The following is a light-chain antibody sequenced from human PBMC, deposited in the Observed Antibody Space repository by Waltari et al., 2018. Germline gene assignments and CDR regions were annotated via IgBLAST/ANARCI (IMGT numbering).Light chain of an antibody. Sequence: EIVLTQSPATLSLSQGERATLSCRASQSVSSYLAWYQQNPGQAPRLLIYDASNRATGIHAPLSGRGSGTDFTLTISSLEPEDFAVYYCQQRSNWPPITFGQGTRLEIK. CDR3: QQRSNWPPIT. J-gene: IGKJ5*01. CDR1: QSVSSY. CDR2: DAS. V-gene: IGKV3-11*01.